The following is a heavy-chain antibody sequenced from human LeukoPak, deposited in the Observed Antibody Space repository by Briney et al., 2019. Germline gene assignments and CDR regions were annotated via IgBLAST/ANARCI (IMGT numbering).Heavy chain of an antibody. D-gene: IGHD4-17*01. CDR3: VKGDSGDYAGLSSDY. CDR2: ISGDGGGT. V-gene: IGHV3-43*02. CDR1: GFTFDDYA. J-gene: IGHJ4*02. Sequence: GGSLSLSCAAYGFTFDDYAMHWVRQTPGKGLEWVSLISGDGGGTHYADSVKGRFTISRDNSKNSLYLQMNSLRTEDTALYYCVKGDSGDYAGLSSDYWGQGTLVTVSS.